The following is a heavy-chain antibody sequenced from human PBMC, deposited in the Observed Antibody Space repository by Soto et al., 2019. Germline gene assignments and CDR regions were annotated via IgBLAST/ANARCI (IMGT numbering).Heavy chain of an antibody. D-gene: IGHD3-22*01. Sequence: ASVKVSCQASGYTFTSYGISWVRQAPGQGLEWMGWISAYNGNTNYAQKLQGRVTMTTDTSTSTAYMELRSLRSDDTAVYYCARDMGITMIVVVISPNYYGMDVWGQGTTVTVSS. CDR3: ARDMGITMIVVVISPNYYGMDV. V-gene: IGHV1-18*04. J-gene: IGHJ6*02. CDR2: ISAYNGNT. CDR1: GYTFTSYG.